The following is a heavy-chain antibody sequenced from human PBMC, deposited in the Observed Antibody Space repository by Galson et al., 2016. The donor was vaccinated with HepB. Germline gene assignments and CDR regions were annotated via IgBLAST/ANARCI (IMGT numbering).Heavy chain of an antibody. CDR1: GFSFRNYA. CDR3: ARDKFDCSGGTCHYYGMDV. Sequence: SLRLSCAASGFSFRNYAMPWVRQAPGKGLEWVSVISSDGSDEYYADSVKGRFTISRDNSKNTLYLHMNSLTAGDTAVYYCARDKFDCSGGTCHYYGMDVWGKGTTVTVSS. V-gene: IGHV3-30*04. CDR2: ISSDGSDE. J-gene: IGHJ6*04. D-gene: IGHD2-15*01.